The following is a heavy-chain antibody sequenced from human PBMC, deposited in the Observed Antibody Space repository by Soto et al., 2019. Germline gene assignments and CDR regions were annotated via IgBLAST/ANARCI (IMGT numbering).Heavy chain of an antibody. Sequence: QVQLVQSGAEVKKPGSSVKVSCKASGGTFSSYAISWVRQAPGQGLEWMGGIIPIFGTANYAQKFQGRVTITADESTSTAYMELSSLRSEDMAVYYCARGARGLGAHFDAFDIWGQGTMVTVSS. V-gene: IGHV1-69*12. CDR2: IIPIFGTA. D-gene: IGHD1-26*01. CDR1: GGTFSSYA. CDR3: ARGARGLGAHFDAFDI. J-gene: IGHJ3*02.